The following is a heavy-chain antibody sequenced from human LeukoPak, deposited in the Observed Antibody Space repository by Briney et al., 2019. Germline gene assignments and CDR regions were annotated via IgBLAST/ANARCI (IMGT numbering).Heavy chain of an antibody. CDR2: IIPIFGTA. CDR3: ARGEVAATSHKFDY. V-gene: IGHV1-69*13. Sequence: ASVKVSCKASGGTFISYAISWVRQAPGQGLEWMGGIIPIFGTANYAQKFQGRVTITADESTSTAYMELSSLRSEDTAVYYCARGEVAATSHKFDYWGQGTLVTVSS. D-gene: IGHD2-15*01. CDR1: GGTFISYA. J-gene: IGHJ4*02.